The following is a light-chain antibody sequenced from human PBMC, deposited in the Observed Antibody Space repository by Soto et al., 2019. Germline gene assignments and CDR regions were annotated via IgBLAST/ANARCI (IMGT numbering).Light chain of an antibody. CDR2: DVS. CDR1: SSDVGGYNY. Sequence: QSVLTQPASVSGSPGQSITISCTGTSSDVGGYNYVSWYQQHPGKAPKLMIYDVSNRPSGVSNRFSGPKSGNTASLTISGLQAEDEADYYCSSYTSSSTRVVFGGGTKVTVL. CDR3: SSYTSSSTRVV. J-gene: IGLJ2*01. V-gene: IGLV2-14*01.